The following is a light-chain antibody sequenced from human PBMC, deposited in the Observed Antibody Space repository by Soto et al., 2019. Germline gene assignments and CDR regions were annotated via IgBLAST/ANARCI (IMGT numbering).Light chain of an antibody. CDR2: EIN. CDR3: SSYAGSNNFV. V-gene: IGLV2-8*01. CDR1: SSDVGAYGY. J-gene: IGLJ1*01. Sequence: QSVLTQPPSASGSPGQSVTISCTGTSSDVGAYGYVSWYQQHPGKAPKLMIYEINKRPSGVPDRFSGSKSGNTASLTVSGLQAEDEAHYYCSSYAGSNNFVFGTGTKVT.